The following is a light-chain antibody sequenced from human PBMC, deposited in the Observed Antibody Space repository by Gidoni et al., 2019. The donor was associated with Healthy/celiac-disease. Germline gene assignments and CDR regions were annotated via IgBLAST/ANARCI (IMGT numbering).Light chain of an antibody. Sequence: EIVMTQSPATLSVSPGERAPLSCRASQSVSSNFAWYQQKPGQAPRPLIYGASTRATGIPARFSGSGSGTEFTLTISSLQSEDFAVYYCQQYNNWPLWTFGQGTKVEIK. J-gene: IGKJ1*01. CDR1: QSVSSN. CDR2: GAS. CDR3: QQYNNWPLWT. V-gene: IGKV3-15*01.